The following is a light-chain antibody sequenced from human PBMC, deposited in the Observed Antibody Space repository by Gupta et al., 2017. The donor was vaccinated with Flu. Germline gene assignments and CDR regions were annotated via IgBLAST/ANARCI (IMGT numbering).Light chain of an antibody. CDR2: ENN. CDR1: SSNIGKYNY. CDR3: GTWDNSLSAVV. V-gene: IGLV1-51*02. Sequence: QSVFTQPPSVSAAPGQKVTISCSGSSSNIGKYNYVSWYQQVPGTSPTLLIYENNKRPSGSPDRFSGSKSGTSATLGITGLQTGDEADYDCGTWDNSLSAVVFGGGTKLTVL. J-gene: IGLJ2*01.